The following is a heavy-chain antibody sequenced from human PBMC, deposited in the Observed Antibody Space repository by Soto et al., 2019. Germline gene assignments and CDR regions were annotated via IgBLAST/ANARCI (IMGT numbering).Heavy chain of an antibody. CDR1: GGTIGSYY. D-gene: IGHD4-4*01. J-gene: IGHJ4*02. Sequence: SETLSLTCTVSGGTIGSYYWIWIRQPPGKGLEWIGYIYFTGSTNYNPSLKSRVTISVDTSKNQFSLKLSSVTAADTAVYYCARSGGDYSNYPSDYWGQGTLVTVSS. CDR3: ARSGGDYSNYPSDY. CDR2: IYFTGST. V-gene: IGHV4-59*12.